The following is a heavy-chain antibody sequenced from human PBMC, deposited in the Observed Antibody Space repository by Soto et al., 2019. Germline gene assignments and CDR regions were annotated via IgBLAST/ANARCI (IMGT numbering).Heavy chain of an antibody. Sequence: VSCKASGYTFTGYYMHWVRQAPGQGLEWMGWINPNSGGTNYAQKFQDWVTMNRDTSINTAYMEQSKLRYDDTAVYYCASNPVNYDFWSDPQAHAFDIWGQGTMVTVSS. CDR1: GYTFTGYY. CDR3: ASNPVNYDFWSDPQAHAFDI. V-gene: IGHV1-2*04. CDR2: INPNSGGT. D-gene: IGHD3-3*01. J-gene: IGHJ3*02.